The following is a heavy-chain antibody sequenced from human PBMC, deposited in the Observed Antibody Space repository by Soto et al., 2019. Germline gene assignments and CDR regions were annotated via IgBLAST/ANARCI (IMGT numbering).Heavy chain of an antibody. Sequence: QVQLVESGGGVVQPGRSLRLSCAASGFTFSSYGMHWVRQAPGKGLEWVAVISYDGSNKYYADSVKGRFTISRDNSKNTLYLQMNSLRAEDTAVYYCAKDFSIVGAGRWWYYGMDVWGQGTTVTVSS. CDR1: GFTFSSYG. D-gene: IGHD1-26*01. V-gene: IGHV3-30*18. CDR3: AKDFSIVGAGRWWYYGMDV. CDR2: ISYDGSNK. J-gene: IGHJ6*02.